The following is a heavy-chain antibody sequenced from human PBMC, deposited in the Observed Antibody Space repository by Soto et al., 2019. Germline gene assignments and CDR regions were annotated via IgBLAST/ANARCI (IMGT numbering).Heavy chain of an antibody. V-gene: IGHV3-49*03. CDR1: GFTFGDYA. CDR2: IRSKAYGGTT. D-gene: IGHD6-13*01. Sequence: GGSLRLSCTASGFTFGDYAMSWFRQAPGKGLEWVGFIRSKAYGGTTEYAASVKGRFTISRDDSKSIAYLQMNSLKTEDTAVYYCTRDPSGIAAAGNVDYWGQGTLVTVSS. CDR3: TRDPSGIAAAGNVDY. J-gene: IGHJ4*02.